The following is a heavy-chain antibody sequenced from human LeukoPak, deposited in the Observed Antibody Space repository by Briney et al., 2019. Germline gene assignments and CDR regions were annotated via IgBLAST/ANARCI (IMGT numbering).Heavy chain of an antibody. V-gene: IGHV4-59*01. CDR1: GGSISSYY. Sequence: PSETLSLTCTVSGGSISSYYWSWIRQPPGKGLEWIGYIYYSGSTNYNPSLKSRVTISVDTSKNQFSLKLSSVTAADTAVYYCARGEGFGVVALDYWGQGTLVTVSS. CDR3: ARGEGFGVVALDY. J-gene: IGHJ4*02. CDR2: IYYSGST. D-gene: IGHD3-3*01.